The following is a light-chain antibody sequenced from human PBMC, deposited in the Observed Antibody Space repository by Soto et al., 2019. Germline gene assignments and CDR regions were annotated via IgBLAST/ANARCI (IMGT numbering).Light chain of an antibody. J-gene: IGLJ1*01. CDR3: SSYTSSSTPVYV. CDR2: DVS. CDR1: SSDVGGYNY. Sequence: QSALTQPASVSGSPGQSITISCTGTSSDVGGYNYVSWYQQHPGKAPKLMIYDVSNRPSGVSNRCSGSKSGNTASLTISGRQAEDVADYYCSSYTSSSTPVYVFGTGTKLTVL. V-gene: IGLV2-14*01.